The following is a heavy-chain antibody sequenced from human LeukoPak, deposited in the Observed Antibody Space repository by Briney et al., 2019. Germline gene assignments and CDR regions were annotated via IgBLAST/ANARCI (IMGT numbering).Heavy chain of an antibody. J-gene: IGHJ4*02. CDR1: GFTFSSYS. CDR3: ARDGEMGRDFDF. D-gene: IGHD5-24*01. CDR2: ISSSSSYI. Sequence: PGGSLRLPCAASGFTFSSYSMNWVRQAPGKGLEWVSSISSSSSYIYYADSVKGRFTISRDNAKNSLYLQMNSLRAEDTAVYYCARDGEMGRDFDFWGQGTLVTVSS. V-gene: IGHV3-21*01.